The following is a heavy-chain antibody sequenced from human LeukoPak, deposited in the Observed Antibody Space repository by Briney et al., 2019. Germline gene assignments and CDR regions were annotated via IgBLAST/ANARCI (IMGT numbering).Heavy chain of an antibody. V-gene: IGHV4-59*01. CDR2: FYYSGST. Sequence: SETLSLTCTVSGGSISTYYWSWIRQPPGKGLEWIGYFYYSGSTNYNPSLKSRVTISVDTSKNQFSLKLSSVTAADTAVYYCARDGGSGYDPADFQHWGQGTLVTVSS. J-gene: IGHJ1*01. CDR3: ARDGGSGYDPADFQH. D-gene: IGHD5-12*01. CDR1: GGSISTYY.